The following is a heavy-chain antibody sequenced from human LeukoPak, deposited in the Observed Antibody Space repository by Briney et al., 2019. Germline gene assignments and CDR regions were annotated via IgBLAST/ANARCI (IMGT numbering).Heavy chain of an antibody. CDR2: INPNSGGT. Sequence: ASVKVSCKASGYTFTAYYMHWVRQAPGQGLEWMGWINPNSGGTNYAQKFQGRVTMTRDTSISTAYMELSRLRSDDTAVYYCARHPAGLTYYYDSSGYYLFDYWGQGTLVTVSS. D-gene: IGHD3-22*01. CDR1: GYTFTAYY. V-gene: IGHV1-2*02. CDR3: ARHPAGLTYYYDSSGYYLFDY. J-gene: IGHJ4*02.